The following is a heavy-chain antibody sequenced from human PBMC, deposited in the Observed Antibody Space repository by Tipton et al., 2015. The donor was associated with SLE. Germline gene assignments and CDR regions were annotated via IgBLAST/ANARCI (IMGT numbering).Heavy chain of an antibody. CDR1: GGSISNYY. CDR2: IYYSGGT. J-gene: IGHJ4*02. V-gene: IGHV4-59*01. D-gene: IGHD3-3*01. Sequence: TLSLTCTVSGGSISNYYWTWIRQPPGKGLEWIGYIYYSGGTNYNPSLKSRVTISVDTSKNQFSLKLNSVTAADTAVYYCARSYYDFWSAFVRGYFDYWGQGTLVTVSS. CDR3: ARSYYDFWSAFVRGYFDY.